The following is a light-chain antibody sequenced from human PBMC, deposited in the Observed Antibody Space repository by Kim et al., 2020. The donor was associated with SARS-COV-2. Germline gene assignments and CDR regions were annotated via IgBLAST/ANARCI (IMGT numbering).Light chain of an antibody. CDR2: DVT. J-gene: IGLJ2*01. CDR1: SSDIGSNNY. V-gene: IGLV2-14*03. Sequence: QSVLTQPASVSGSPGQSITISCTGTSSDIGSNNYVSWYQQHPGKAPQLIIFDVTNRPSGISNRFSGSKSGNTASLSISGLQAEDDSHYYCTSYTSRNTVLFGGGTQLTVL. CDR3: TSYTSRNTVL.